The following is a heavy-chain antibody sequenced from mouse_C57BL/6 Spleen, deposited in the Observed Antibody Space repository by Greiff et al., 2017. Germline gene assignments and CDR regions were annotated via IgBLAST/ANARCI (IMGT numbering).Heavy chain of an antibody. J-gene: IGHJ4*01. Sequence: EVQVVESGAELVKPGASVKLSCTASGFNIKDYYMHWVKQRTEQGLEWIGRIDPEDGETKYAPKFQGKATITADTSSNTAYLQLSSRTSEDTAVYYCARAEGVTTVVAPYYAMDYWGQGTSVTIAS. CDR3: ARAEGVTTVVAPYYAMDY. V-gene: IGHV14-2*01. CDR1: GFNIKDYY. CDR2: IDPEDGET. D-gene: IGHD1-1*01.